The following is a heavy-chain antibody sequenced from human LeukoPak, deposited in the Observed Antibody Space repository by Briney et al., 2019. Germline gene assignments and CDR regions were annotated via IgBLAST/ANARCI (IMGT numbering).Heavy chain of an antibody. CDR2: ISTDNGNT. CDR1: GYSFTSYG. J-gene: IGHJ3*02. V-gene: IGHV1-18*01. Sequence: ASVKVSCRASGYSFTSYGISWARQAPGRGLEWMGWISTDNGNTNYVQNLQGRVSMTRDTFTSPVYMELRSLRSDDTAVYYCARAQSRTHWDGFDIWGQGTMVTVPS. CDR3: ARAQSRTHWDGFDI. D-gene: IGHD5-24*01.